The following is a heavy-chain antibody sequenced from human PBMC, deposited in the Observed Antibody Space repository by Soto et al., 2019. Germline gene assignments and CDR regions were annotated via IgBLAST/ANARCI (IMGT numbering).Heavy chain of an antibody. CDR2: IYYSGST. Sequence: SETLSLTCTVSGGSISSSSYYWGWIRQPPGKGLEWIGSIYYSGSTYYNPSLKSRVTISVDTSKNQFSLKLSSVTAADTAVYYCASEDAFDIWGQRTMVTVSS. V-gene: IGHV4-39*01. CDR3: ASEDAFDI. J-gene: IGHJ3*02. CDR1: GGSISSSSYY.